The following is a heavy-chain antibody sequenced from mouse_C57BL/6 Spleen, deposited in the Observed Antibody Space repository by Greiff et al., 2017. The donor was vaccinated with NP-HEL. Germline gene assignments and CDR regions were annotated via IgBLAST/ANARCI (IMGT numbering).Heavy chain of an antibody. CDR1: GYTFTSYW. Sequence: QVQLQQPGAELVKPGASVKLSCKASGYTFTSYWMHWVKQRPGRGLEWIGRIDPNSGGTKYNEKFKSKATLTVDKPSSTAYMQLSSLTSEDSAVYYWARSRGGYGSSYDAMDYWGQGTSVTVAS. J-gene: IGHJ4*01. V-gene: IGHV1-72*01. CDR3: ARSRGGYGSSYDAMDY. CDR2: IDPNSGGT. D-gene: IGHD1-1*01.